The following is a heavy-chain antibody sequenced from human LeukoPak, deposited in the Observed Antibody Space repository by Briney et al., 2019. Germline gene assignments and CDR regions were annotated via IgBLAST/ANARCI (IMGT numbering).Heavy chain of an antibody. CDR3: AREDSSGWLDY. J-gene: IGHJ4*02. CDR2: IYYSGST. CDR1: GGSISSYY. V-gene: IGHV4-59*01. D-gene: IGHD6-19*01. Sequence: SETLSLTCTVSGGSISSYYWSWIRQPPGKGLEWIGYIYYSGSTNYNPSPKSRVTISVDTSKNQFSLKLSSVTAADTAVYYCAREDSSGWLDYWGQGTLVTVSS.